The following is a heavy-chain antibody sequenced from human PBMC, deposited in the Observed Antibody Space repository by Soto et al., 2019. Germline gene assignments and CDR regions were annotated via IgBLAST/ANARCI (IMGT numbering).Heavy chain of an antibody. CDR2: ISYDGSNK. J-gene: IGHJ6*02. V-gene: IGHV3-30*18. D-gene: IGHD3-10*01. CDR3: AKEAGGSGSYGLYGMDV. Sequence: GGSLRLSCAASGFTSSSYGMHWVRQAPGKGLEWVAVISYDGSNKYYADSVKGRFTISRDNSKNTLYLQMNSLRAEDTAVYYCAKEAGGSGSYGLYGMDVWGQGTTVTVSS. CDR1: GFTSSSYG.